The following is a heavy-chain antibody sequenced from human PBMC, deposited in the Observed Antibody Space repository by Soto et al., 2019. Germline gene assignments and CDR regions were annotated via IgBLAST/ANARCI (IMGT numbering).Heavy chain of an antibody. Sequence: SETLSLTCTVSGGSISSGGYYWSWIRQHPGKGLEWIGYIYYSGSTYYNPSLKSRVTISVDTSKNQFSLKLSSVTAADTAVYYCARNRIAAAXPDAFDIWGQGTMVTVSS. D-gene: IGHD6-13*01. CDR1: GGSISSGGYY. V-gene: IGHV4-31*03. J-gene: IGHJ3*02. CDR2: IYYSGST. CDR3: ARNRIAAAXPDAFDI.